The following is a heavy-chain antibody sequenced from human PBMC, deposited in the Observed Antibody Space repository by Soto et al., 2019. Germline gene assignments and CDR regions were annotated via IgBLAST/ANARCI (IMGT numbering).Heavy chain of an antibody. D-gene: IGHD6-13*01. CDR1: GFTFSRCG. CDR3: AKDLSSRWSFDY. CDR2: ISYDGSNK. V-gene: IGHV3-30*18. J-gene: IGHJ4*02. Sequence: ESGGGVVQPGKSLRLSCAASGFTFSRCGMHWVSQAPGKGLEWVAVISYDGSNKYYADSVNGRFTISRDNSKNTLYLQMESLRPEDTAVYYCAKDLSSRWSFDYWGQGTLVTVAS.